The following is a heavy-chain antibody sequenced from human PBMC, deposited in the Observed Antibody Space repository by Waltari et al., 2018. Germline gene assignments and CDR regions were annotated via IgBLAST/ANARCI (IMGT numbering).Heavy chain of an antibody. Sequence: QVQLVQSGAEVKKPGASVKVSCKASGYTFTGYYMHWVRQAPGQGLEWMGWINPNSGGTNYAQKCQGRVTMTRDTYISTAYMELSRLRSDDTAVYYCARDNGWESDFQHWGQGTLVTVSS. CDR1: GYTFTGYY. J-gene: IGHJ1*01. V-gene: IGHV1-2*02. CDR2: INPNSGGT. D-gene: IGHD1-26*01. CDR3: ARDNGWESDFQH.